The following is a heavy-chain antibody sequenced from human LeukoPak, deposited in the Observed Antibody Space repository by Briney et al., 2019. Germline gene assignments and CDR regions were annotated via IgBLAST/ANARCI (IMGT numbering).Heavy chain of an antibody. CDR3: AKVEDSLFYDS. CDR2: VSGRGGST. J-gene: IGHJ5*01. D-gene: IGHD3-16*02. CDR1: GFTFSSYA. Sequence: GGSLRLSCAASGFTFSSYAMSWVRQAPGKGLEWVSAVSGRGGSTFYADSVKGRFTISRDNSENTLYLQMNSLRAEDTAVFYCAKVEDSLFYDSWGQGTLVTVSS. V-gene: IGHV3-23*01.